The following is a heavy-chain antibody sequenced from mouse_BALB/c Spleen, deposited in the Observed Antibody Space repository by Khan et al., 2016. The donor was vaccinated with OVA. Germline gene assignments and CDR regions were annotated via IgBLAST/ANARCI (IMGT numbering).Heavy chain of an antibody. J-gene: IGHJ1*01. D-gene: IGHD2-14*01. CDR3: VRHRNHGYFDV. CDR2: ILPGSGNT. Sequence: VQLQQSGAELMKPGASVKISCKATGYTFSSYWIEWVKQRPGHGLEWIGEILPGSGNTNCTENFKGKATFTADKSSTTAYMQLSSLTSEDSAVYYGVRHRNHGYFDVWGEGTMVTVSA. CDR1: GYTFSSYW. V-gene: IGHV1-9*01.